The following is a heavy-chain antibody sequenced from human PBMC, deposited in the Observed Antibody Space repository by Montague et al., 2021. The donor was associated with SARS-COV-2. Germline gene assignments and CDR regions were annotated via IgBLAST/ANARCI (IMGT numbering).Heavy chain of an antibody. CDR1: GDSINSGSYY. J-gene: IGHJ1*01. CDR2: IYTSGRT. V-gene: IGHV4-61*02. D-gene: IGHD3-9*01. CDR3: AGPDWLKH. Sequence: TLSLTCTVSGDSINSGSYYWSWLRQPAGKGLEWIGRIYTSGRTNYNPSLRSRINMSLDTSKSRFSLNLTSVTAADTAVYYCAGPDWLKHWGQGALVTVSS.